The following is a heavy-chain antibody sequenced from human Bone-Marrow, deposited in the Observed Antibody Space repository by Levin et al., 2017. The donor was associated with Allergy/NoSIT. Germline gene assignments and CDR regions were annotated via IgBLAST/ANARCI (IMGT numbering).Heavy chain of an antibody. Sequence: PSETLSLTCSVSGASIRTTGYYWGWIRQPPGKGLEWIGSIFYNGDTYYNPSLKSRVTIFVDTSKNQVSLRLTSVTAADTAVYYCAKRAACGSTWCFDYWGQGTLVTVSS. V-gene: IGHV4-39*01. D-gene: IGHD2-2*01. CDR2: IFYNGDT. J-gene: IGHJ4*02. CDR3: AKRAACGSTWCFDY. CDR1: GASIRTTGYY.